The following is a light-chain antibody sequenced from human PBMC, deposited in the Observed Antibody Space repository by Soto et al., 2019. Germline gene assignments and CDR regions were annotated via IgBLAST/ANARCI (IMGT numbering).Light chain of an antibody. CDR3: HQCYSAPWT. Sequence: DIVMTQSPDSLAVSLGERATINCNSSQSVLHSSNDKNFLTWYQQKPGQTPKLLIYWASTRESGVHDRFSGHGSGTDFSLSISRLQAEDVAVYYCHQCYSAPWTFGQGTKVEIK. CDR2: WAS. V-gene: IGKV4-1*01. CDR1: QSVLHSSNDKNF. J-gene: IGKJ1*01.